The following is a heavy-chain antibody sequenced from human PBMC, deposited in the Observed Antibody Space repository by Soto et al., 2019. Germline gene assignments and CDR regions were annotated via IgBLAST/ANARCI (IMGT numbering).Heavy chain of an antibody. D-gene: IGHD2-21*02. Sequence: SETLSLTCGVSAGTVASSHWWSWVRQSPGRGLGWIGNVYHTGDTNFNPCLQSRVTFSVDKSNNQFSLRLTSVTAADTAVYFCAREIVTAGGNNYFDPWGPGTLGTVSS. V-gene: IGHV4-4*02. J-gene: IGHJ5*02. CDR1: AGTVASSHW. CDR3: AREIVTAGGNNYFDP. CDR2: VYHTGDT.